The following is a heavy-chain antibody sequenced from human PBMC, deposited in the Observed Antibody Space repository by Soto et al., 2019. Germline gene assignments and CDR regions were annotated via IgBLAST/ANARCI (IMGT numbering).Heavy chain of an antibody. CDR2: VDSDGRGA. CDR3: GTVFEH. V-gene: IGHV3-74*01. CDR1: DITSTNYW. J-gene: IGHJ4*02. Sequence: GGSLRLSCVASDITSTNYWMHWVRQVPGKGLVWVARVDSDGRGASYADFVKGRFTISRDNAKNTLYLQINCLRVEDTAMYYCGTVFEHWGQG.